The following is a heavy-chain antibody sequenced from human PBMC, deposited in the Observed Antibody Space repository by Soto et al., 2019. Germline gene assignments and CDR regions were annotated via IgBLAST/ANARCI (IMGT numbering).Heavy chain of an antibody. V-gene: IGHV3-74*01. CDR3: GRYNVNSGTGDY. J-gene: IGHJ4*02. CDR2: INSDASVI. Sequence: EVQLEESGGGLVQPGGSLRLSCVASGFTFSNSWMHWVRQTPGKGLVWVSRINSDASVINYADSVRGRFTISRDNAKNTLYLQMNSLRAEDTAIYCCGRYNVNSGTGDYWGQGTLVTVSS. CDR1: GFTFSNSW. D-gene: IGHD1-26*01.